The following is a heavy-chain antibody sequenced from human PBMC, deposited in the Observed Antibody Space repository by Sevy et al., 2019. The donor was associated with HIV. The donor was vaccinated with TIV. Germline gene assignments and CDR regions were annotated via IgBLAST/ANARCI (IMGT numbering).Heavy chain of an antibody. V-gene: IGHV3-7*03. CDR2: IKKDGSEK. J-gene: IGHJ6*02. Sequence: GGSLRLSCAASGFTFSTYWMSWVRQAPGKGLEWVANIKKDGSEKYYVDSVKGRFTISRHNAKNSLYLQMNSLRVEDTALYDCARDCSSTSCLWGLDVWGQGTSVTVSS. CDR1: GFTFSTYW. D-gene: IGHD2-2*01. CDR3: ARDCSSTSCLWGLDV.